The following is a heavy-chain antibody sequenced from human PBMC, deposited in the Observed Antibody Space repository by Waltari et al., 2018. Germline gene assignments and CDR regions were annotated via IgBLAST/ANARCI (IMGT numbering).Heavy chain of an antibody. J-gene: IGHJ6*03. CDR2: IYYSGST. Sequence: QLQLQESGPGLVKPSETLSLTCTVSGGSISSSSYYWGWIRQPPGKGLEWIGSIYYSGSTYYNPSLKSRVTISVDTSKNQFSLKLSSMTAADTAVYYCARGSSWYNYYYYMDVWGKGTTVTVSS. V-gene: IGHV4-39*07. CDR1: GGSISSSSYY. D-gene: IGHD6-13*01. CDR3: ARGSSWYNYYYYMDV.